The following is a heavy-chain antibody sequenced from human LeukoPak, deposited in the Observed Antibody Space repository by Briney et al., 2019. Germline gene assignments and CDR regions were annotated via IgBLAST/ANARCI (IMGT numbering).Heavy chain of an antibody. V-gene: IGHV3-30-3*01. D-gene: IGHD6-19*01. CDR3: ARGGSGSFDY. Sequence: PGGSLRLSCAASGFTFSSYAMHWVRQAPGKGLEWVAVITYDGSNKYYADSVKGRFTISRDNSKNTLYLQMNSLRAEDTAVYYCARGGSGSFDYWGQGTLVTVSS. CDR2: ITYDGSNK. CDR1: GFTFSSYA. J-gene: IGHJ4*02.